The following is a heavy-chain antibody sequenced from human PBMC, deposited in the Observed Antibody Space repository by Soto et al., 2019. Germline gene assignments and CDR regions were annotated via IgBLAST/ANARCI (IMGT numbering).Heavy chain of an antibody. D-gene: IGHD1-1*01. CDR1: GASISSYY. V-gene: IGHV4-59*01. J-gene: IGHJ4*02. CDR3: ARDTTPSL. CDR2: IYYSGST. Sequence: PSETLSLTCTVSGASISSYYWSWIRQPPGEGLEWIGYIYYSGSTNYNPSLKSRVTISVDTSKNQFSLKLSSVTAADTAMYYCARDTTPSLWGQGTLVTYPQ.